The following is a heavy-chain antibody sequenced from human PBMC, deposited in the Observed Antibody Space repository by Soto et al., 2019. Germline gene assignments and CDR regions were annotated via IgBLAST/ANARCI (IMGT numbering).Heavy chain of an antibody. Sequence: QVLLVQSGAEVKKPGASVKVSCKASGYTFNSYGVSWVRQAPGQGLEWMGWISAYNGNTKYLQNLQGRGTMTIDTTTRSASLEVRSLRSDDTAIYYCARYFWSGQLPLYFEKCGQGTLVTVSA. D-gene: IGHD3-3*01. V-gene: IGHV1-18*01. CDR1: GYTFNSYG. CDR3: ARYFWSGQLPLYFEK. CDR2: ISAYNGNT. J-gene: IGHJ4*02.